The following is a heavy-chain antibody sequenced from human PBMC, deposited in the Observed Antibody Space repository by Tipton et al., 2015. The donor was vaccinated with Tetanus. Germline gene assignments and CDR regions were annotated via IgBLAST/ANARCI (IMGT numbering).Heavy chain of an antibody. CDR1: GGSIATYY. CDR3: ARCPYGGVSGTLYY. D-gene: IGHD4-23*01. V-gene: IGHV4-59*01. J-gene: IGHJ4*02. CDR2: IDYSGST. Sequence: TLSLTCTVSGGSIATYYLSWIRQPPGKGLEWIGYIDYSGSTNYNPSLKSRVTISIDTSKKQFSLNLSSVTAADTAVYFCARCPYGGVSGTLYYWGQGILVTVSS.